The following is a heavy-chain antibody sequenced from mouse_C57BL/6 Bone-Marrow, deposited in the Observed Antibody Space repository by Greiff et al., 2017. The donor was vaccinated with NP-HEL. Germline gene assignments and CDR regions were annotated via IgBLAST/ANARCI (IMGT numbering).Heavy chain of an antibody. Sequence: QVPLLQSGAELARPGASVQLSCTASGYTFTSYGISWVQQRTGQGLEWIGEIYPRSGNTYYNEKFKGKATLTADKSSSTAYMELRRLTSEDSAVYFCARGYYYGSSSLFVWGTGTTVTVSS. CDR2: IYPRSGNT. J-gene: IGHJ1*03. V-gene: IGHV1-81*01. CDR3: ARGYYYGSSSLFV. CDR1: GYTFTSYG. D-gene: IGHD1-1*01.